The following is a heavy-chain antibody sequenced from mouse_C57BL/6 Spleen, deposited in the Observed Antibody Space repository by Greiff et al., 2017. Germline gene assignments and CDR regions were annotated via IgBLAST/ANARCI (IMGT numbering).Heavy chain of an antibody. CDR2: IDPENGAT. Sequence: VQLQQSGAELVRPGASVKLSCTASGFNIKDDYMHWVKQRPEQGLEWIGWIDPENGATEYASKFQGKATITADTSSNAAYLQLSSLTSEDTAVYYCTTDVYKEVADWGQGALVTVSA. CDR1: GFNIKDDY. CDR3: TTDVYKEVAD. V-gene: IGHV14-4*01. J-gene: IGHJ3*01. D-gene: IGHD1-3*01.